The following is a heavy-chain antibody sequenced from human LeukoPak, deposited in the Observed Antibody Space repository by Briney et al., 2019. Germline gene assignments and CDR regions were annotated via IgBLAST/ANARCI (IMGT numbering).Heavy chain of an antibody. J-gene: IGHJ4*02. V-gene: IGHV3-48*02. CDR1: GFTFSSYC. Sequence: GGSLRLSCAASGFTFSSYCMNWVRQAPGKGLEWVSYITSSSSTIYYADSVKGRFTISRDNAKNSLYLQMNSLRDEDTAVYYCASGYSSSHYLYYFDYGGQGTLVTVSS. CDR3: ASGYSSSHYLYYFDY. CDR2: ITSSSSTI. D-gene: IGHD6-13*01.